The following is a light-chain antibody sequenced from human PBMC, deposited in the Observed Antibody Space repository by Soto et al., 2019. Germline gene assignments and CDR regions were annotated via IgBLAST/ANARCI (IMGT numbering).Light chain of an antibody. J-gene: IGKJ4*01. CDR2: GAS. Sequence: DIQMTQSPFSLPASVGDRVNITCRASQSISNYLNWYQQKPGRAPSLLIHGASSLQGGVPSRFSGSGSGTDFTLTISSLQPEDFSTYYCHQTYSAPRTCGGGTKGEI. CDR3: HQTYSAPRT. CDR1: QSISNY. V-gene: IGKV1-39*01.